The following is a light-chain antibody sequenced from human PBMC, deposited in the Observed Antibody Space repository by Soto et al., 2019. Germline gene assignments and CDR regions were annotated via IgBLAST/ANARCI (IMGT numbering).Light chain of an antibody. V-gene: IGKV1-39*01. CDR1: QNIGFF. Sequence: DIEMTQSPLSLYASVGDRVTISCRTSQNIGFFLNWYQQRPGEAPKLLMFAASILESGVPSRFSGSGSGTDFTLTIDSLQPDDFASYFCQQTYSAPRTFVQGTKVEV. CDR2: AAS. J-gene: IGKJ1*01. CDR3: QQTYSAPRT.